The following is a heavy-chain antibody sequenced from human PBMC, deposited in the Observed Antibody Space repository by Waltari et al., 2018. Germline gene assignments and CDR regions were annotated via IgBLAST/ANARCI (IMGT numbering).Heavy chain of an antibody. V-gene: IGHV4-59*01. CDR2: IYYTGST. J-gene: IGHJ5*02. CDR1: GGSISSYY. Sequence: QVQLQESGQRLVKPSETLSLICTVSGGSISSYYWSWIRQPPGKGLDWFGYIYYTGSTNFNPSLKSRVTMSVDTSKNQFSLKLSSVTAADTAVYYCARGGGGDWEWFDPWGQGTLVTGSS. D-gene: IGHD2-21*02. CDR3: ARGGGGDWEWFDP.